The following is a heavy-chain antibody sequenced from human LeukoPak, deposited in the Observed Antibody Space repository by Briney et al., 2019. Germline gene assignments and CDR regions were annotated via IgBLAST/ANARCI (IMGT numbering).Heavy chain of an antibody. V-gene: IGHV1-69*01. CDR2: IIPIFSTA. CDR1: GGTFSSYA. J-gene: IGHJ4*02. CDR3: ARGSSSGWYEGPDY. D-gene: IGHD6-19*01. Sequence: SVKVSCKASGGTFSSYAIGWVRQAPGQGLEWMGGIIPIFSTANYAQKFQGRVTITADESTSTAYMELSSLRSEDTAVYYCARGSSSGWYEGPDYWGQGTLVTVSS.